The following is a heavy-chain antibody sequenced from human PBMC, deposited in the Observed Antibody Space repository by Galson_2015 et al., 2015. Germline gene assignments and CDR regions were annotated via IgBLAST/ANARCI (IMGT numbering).Heavy chain of an antibody. Sequence: SVKVSCKASGYTFTTYTIHWVRQAPGQGLEWMGWINAGNGYTKYSQKFQGRVTITRDTSASTAYVELSSLRSEDTAVYYCAREGLDAFDIWGQGTMVTVSS. J-gene: IGHJ3*02. CDR1: GYTFTTYT. V-gene: IGHV1-3*01. CDR3: AREGLDAFDI. CDR2: INAGNGYT.